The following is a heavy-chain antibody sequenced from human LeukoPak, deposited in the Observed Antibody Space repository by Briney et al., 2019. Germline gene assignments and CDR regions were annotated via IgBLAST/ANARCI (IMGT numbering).Heavy chain of an antibody. CDR3: ARGEGYPYDTSGYLSH. CDR2: ISYDGSNK. D-gene: IGHD3-22*01. Sequence: GGSLRLSCAASGFTFSSYAIHWVRQAPGKGLEWVSVISYDGSNKYYADSVKGRFTISRDNSKNTLDLQMDSLRPEDTAVYYCARGEGYPYDTSGYLSHWGQGTLVTVSS. J-gene: IGHJ4*02. CDR1: GFTFSSYA. V-gene: IGHV3-30*01.